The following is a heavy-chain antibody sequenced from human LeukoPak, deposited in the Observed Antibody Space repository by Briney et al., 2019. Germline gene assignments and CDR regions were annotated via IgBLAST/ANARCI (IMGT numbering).Heavy chain of an antibody. Sequence: SETLSLTCIVSGGSISSSSFYWGWIRQPPGKGLEWIGSIYYTGSTYYNPSLKSRVTISVDTSKNQFSLKLSSVTAADTAVYYCARGSDTAMVPYYFDYWGQGTLVTVPS. J-gene: IGHJ4*02. CDR2: IYYTGST. CDR3: ARGSDTAMVPYYFDY. D-gene: IGHD5-18*01. CDR1: GGSISSSSFY. V-gene: IGHV4-39*07.